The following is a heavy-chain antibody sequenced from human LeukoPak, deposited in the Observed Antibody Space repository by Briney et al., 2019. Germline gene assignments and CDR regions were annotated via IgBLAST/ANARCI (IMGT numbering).Heavy chain of an antibody. CDR2: ISGSGGST. CDR1: GFTFSSYA. J-gene: IGHJ3*02. V-gene: IGHV3-23*01. D-gene: IGHD5-12*01. Sequence: PGGSLRLSCAASGFTFSSYAMSWVRQAPGKGLEWVSAISGSGGSTYYADSVKGRFTISRDNSKNTLYLQMNSLRAEDTALYYCAKDKVATGNPFDAFDIWGQGTMVTVSS. CDR3: AKDKVATGNPFDAFDI.